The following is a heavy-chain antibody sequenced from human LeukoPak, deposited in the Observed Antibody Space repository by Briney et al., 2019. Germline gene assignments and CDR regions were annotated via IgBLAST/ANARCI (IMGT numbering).Heavy chain of an antibody. V-gene: IGHV5-51*01. D-gene: IGHD6-19*01. CDR3: ARLIAGYSTGWYYFDC. CDR1: GYSFTTYW. Sequence: GESLTLSCKGSGYSFTTYWIAWVRQMPGKGLEWMGSIYPGDSETRYSPSFQGQVTISADRSISTAYLQWGSLKASDTAMYYCARLIAGYSTGWYYFDCWGQGTLVTVSS. CDR2: IYPGDSET. J-gene: IGHJ4*02.